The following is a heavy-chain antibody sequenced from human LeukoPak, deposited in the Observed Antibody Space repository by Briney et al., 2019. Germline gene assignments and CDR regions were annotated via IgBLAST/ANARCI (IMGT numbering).Heavy chain of an antibody. D-gene: IGHD4-23*01. CDR3: ARDFLFGGKSHDPKGIDS. J-gene: IGHJ4*02. V-gene: IGHV1-18*01. CDR1: VYTFVNYG. Sequence: ASVKVSCKASVYTFVNYGFSWVRQAPAQGLEWMGWINTYTGNTNYSQNFQGRVTMTTDASTNTAYMELRSLRSDDTAVYYCARDFLFGGKSHDPKGIDSWGQGTLVTVSS. CDR2: INTYTGNT.